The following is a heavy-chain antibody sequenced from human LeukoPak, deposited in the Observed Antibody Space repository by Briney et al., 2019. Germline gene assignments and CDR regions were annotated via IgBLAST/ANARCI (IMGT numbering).Heavy chain of an antibody. J-gene: IGHJ4*02. CDR2: ITSSSSAK. CDR1: GLIFRNAW. CDR3: TRDQEGSDY. Sequence: PGGSLRLSCRASGLIFRNAWMNWVRQAPGKGLEWVSYITSSSSAKYYADSVKGRFTISRDNAENSLYLQMNSLRAEDTAVYYCTRDQEGSDYWGQGTLVTVSS. V-gene: IGHV3-48*01.